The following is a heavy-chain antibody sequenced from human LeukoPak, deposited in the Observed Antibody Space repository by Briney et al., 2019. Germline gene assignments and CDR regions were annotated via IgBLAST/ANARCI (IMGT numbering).Heavy chain of an antibody. CDR2: IYYSGST. V-gene: IGHV4-59*01. D-gene: IGHD3-22*01. Sequence: SETLSLTCPVSGGSISSYYWSWIRQPPGKGLEWIGYIYYSGSTNYNPSLKSRVTISVDTSKNQFSLKLSSVTAADTAVYYCARDHPYYYDSSGYFDYWGQGTLVTVSS. J-gene: IGHJ4*02. CDR1: GGSISSYY. CDR3: ARDHPYYYDSSGYFDY.